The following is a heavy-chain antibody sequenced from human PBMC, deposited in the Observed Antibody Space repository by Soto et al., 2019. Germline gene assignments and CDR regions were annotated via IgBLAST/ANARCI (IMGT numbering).Heavy chain of an antibody. V-gene: IGHV4-59*01. Sequence: TLSLTCTVSGGSISSYYWSWIRQPPGKGLEWIGYIYYSGSTNYNPSLKSRVTISVDTSKNQFSLKLSSVTAADTAVYYCARDGRAVSKGVAAFDIWGQGTMVTVSS. J-gene: IGHJ3*02. D-gene: IGHD2-21*01. CDR3: ARDGRAVSKGVAAFDI. CDR2: IYYSGST. CDR1: GGSISSYY.